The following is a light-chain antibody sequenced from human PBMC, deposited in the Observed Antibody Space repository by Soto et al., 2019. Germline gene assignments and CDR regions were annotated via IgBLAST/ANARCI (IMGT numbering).Light chain of an antibody. Sequence: DIQMTQSPFSLSASLGDRVTITCRASQNIDNFLNWYLQKAGKAPKLLIYAASRLQSGVPSRFSASGSGTDFTLTISSLQPEDFATYYCQQSYSTPTFGQGTRLEIK. J-gene: IGKJ5*01. V-gene: IGKV1-39*01. CDR2: AAS. CDR3: QQSYSTPT. CDR1: QNIDNF.